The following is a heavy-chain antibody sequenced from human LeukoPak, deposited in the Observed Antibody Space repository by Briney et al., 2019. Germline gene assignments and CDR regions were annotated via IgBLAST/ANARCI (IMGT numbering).Heavy chain of an antibody. CDR1: GYTSTSYG. V-gene: IGHV1-18*01. D-gene: IGHD5/OR15-5a*01. J-gene: IGHJ6*02. Sequence: ASVKVSCKASGYTSTSYGISWVRQAPGQGLEWMGWISAYNGNTNYAQKLQGRVTMTTDTSTSTAYMELRSLRSDDTAVYYCAKDRIRVCLAGCNYYGMDVWGQGTTVTVSS. CDR2: ISAYNGNT. CDR3: AKDRIRVCLAGCNYYGMDV.